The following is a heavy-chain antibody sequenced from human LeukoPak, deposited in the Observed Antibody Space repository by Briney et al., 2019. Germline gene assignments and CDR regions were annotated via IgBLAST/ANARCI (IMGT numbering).Heavy chain of an antibody. CDR1: GFTVSNNF. D-gene: IGHD3-10*01. Sequence: RGGSLRLSCAAFGFTVSNNFLSWVRQAPGKGLEWVSGLYSGGTTFYADSVKGRFTISRDNAKNSVFLQMNSLRLEDTAVYYCARGRGARGRGLAWGQGTLVSVSS. CDR3: ARGRGARGRGLA. CDR2: LYSGGTT. J-gene: IGHJ4*02. V-gene: IGHV3-53*01.